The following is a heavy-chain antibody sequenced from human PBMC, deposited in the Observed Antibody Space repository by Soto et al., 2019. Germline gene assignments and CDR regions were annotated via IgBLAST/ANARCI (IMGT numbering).Heavy chain of an antibody. CDR1: GYTFTSYA. CDR3: ARVGDYYGSVFDY. J-gene: IGHJ4*02. V-gene: IGHV1-3*01. D-gene: IGHD3-10*01. Sequence: ASVKVSCKASGYTFTSYAMHWVRQAPGQRLEWMGWINAGNGNTKYSQKFQGRVTITRDTSASTAYMELSSLRSEDTAVYYCARVGDYYGSVFDYWGQGTLVTVYS. CDR2: INAGNGNT.